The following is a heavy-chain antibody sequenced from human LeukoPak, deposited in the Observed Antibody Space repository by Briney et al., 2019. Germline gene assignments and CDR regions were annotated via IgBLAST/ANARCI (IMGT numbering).Heavy chain of an antibody. CDR1: GFTFSSYA. J-gene: IGHJ4*02. CDR2: ISGSGGST. V-gene: IGHV3-23*01. Sequence: GGSLRLSCAASGFTFSSYATSWVRQAPGKGLEWVSAISGSGGSTYYADSVKGRFTISRDNSKNTLYLQMNSLRAEDTAVYYCARGAYSNYGSYFDYWGQGTLVTVSS. CDR3: ARGAYSNYGSYFDY. D-gene: IGHD4-11*01.